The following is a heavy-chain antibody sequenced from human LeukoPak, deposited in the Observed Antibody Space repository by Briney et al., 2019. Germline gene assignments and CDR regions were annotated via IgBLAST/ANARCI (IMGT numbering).Heavy chain of an antibody. CDR3: VKAGGSWNIRYYYMDV. CDR2: ISGTGAGT. CDR1: GFSFGYYA. J-gene: IGHJ6*03. V-gene: IGHV3-23*01. Sequence: GGSLRLSCAASGFSFGYYAMSWVRQAPGKGLEWVSAISGTGAGTYYADSVKGRLTVSRDNSKNTLWLQMNNVRAEDTAVYYCVKAGGSWNIRYYYMDVWGKGTTVTVSS. D-gene: IGHD3-16*01.